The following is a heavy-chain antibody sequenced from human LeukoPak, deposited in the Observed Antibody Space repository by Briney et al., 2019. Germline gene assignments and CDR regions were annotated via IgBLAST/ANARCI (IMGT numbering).Heavy chain of an antibody. D-gene: IGHD1-1*01. J-gene: IGHJ3*02. Sequence: GGSLRLSCAASGFTFSSYWMHWVRQAPGKGLEWVALISFDGSNKYYADSVKGRFTVSRDNSKNTLYLQMNSLRDDDTAVYYCARSGMLDAFDIWGQGTMVTVSS. CDR1: GFTFSSYW. CDR3: ARSGMLDAFDI. CDR2: ISFDGSNK. V-gene: IGHV3-30-3*01.